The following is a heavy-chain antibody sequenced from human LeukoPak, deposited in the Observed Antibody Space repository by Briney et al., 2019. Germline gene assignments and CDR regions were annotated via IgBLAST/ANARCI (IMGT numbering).Heavy chain of an antibody. CDR2: ISWDGGST. Sequence: GGSLRLSCAASGFTFDDYTMHWVRQAPGKGLEWVSLISWDGGSTYYADSVKGQFTISRDNSKNSLYLQMNSLRTEDTALYYCAKEGHRGDFDYWGQGTLVTVSS. CDR1: GFTFDDYT. CDR3: AKEGHRGDFDY. J-gene: IGHJ4*02. D-gene: IGHD3-16*01. V-gene: IGHV3-43*01.